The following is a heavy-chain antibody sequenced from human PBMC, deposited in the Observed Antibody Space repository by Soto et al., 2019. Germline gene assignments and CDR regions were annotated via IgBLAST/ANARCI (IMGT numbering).Heavy chain of an antibody. CDR2: IYYSGTT. CDR3: TRVGGYYGDYPSFDY. V-gene: IGHV4-59*01. J-gene: IGHJ4*02. D-gene: IGHD4-17*01. Sequence: PSETLSLTCTVSGGSIGTYYLSWFRQPPGKGLEWIGYIYYSGTTKYNPSLKSRVTISLDTSKNHFSLKLSSVTAADTAVYYCTRVGGYYGDYPSFDYWGQGALVTVSS. CDR1: GGSIGTYY.